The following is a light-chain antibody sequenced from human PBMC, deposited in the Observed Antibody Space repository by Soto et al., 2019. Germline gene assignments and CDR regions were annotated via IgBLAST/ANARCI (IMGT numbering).Light chain of an antibody. CDR1: SSNIGSNY. CDR3: AAWDDSLSGVV. J-gene: IGLJ2*01. V-gene: IGLV1-47*01. Sequence: QAVVTQPPSASGTPGQRVTISCSGSSSNIGSNYVYWYQQFPGTAPKLLIYRNNQRPSGVPDRFSGSKSGTSASLAISGLRSDDEADYYCAAWDDSLSGVVFGGGTKLTVL. CDR2: RNN.